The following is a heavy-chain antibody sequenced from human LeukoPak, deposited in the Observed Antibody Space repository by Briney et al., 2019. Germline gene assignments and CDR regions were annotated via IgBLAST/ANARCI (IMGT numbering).Heavy chain of an antibody. CDR3: ASGRRQLVRVDAFDI. Sequence: SETLSLTCTVSGGSISSSSYYWGWIRQPPGKGLEWIGNIYYSGSTYYNPSLRSRVTISVDTSKNQFSLKLSSVTAADTAVYYCASGRRQLVRVDAFDIWGQGTMVTVSS. J-gene: IGHJ3*02. V-gene: IGHV4-39*07. D-gene: IGHD6-13*01. CDR1: GGSISSSSYY. CDR2: IYYSGST.